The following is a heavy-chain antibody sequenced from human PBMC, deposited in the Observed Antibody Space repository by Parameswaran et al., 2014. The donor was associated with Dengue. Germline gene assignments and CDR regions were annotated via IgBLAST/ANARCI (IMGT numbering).Heavy chain of an antibody. J-gene: IGHJ6*02. V-gene: IGHV4-30-4*01. Sequence: VRQMPGKGLEWIGYIYYSGSTYYNPSLKSRVTISVDTSKNQFSLKLSSVTAADTAVYYCARADSGSYSYYGMDVWGQGATVTVSS. D-gene: IGHD1-26*01. CDR2: IYYSGST. CDR3: ARADSGSYSYYGMDV.